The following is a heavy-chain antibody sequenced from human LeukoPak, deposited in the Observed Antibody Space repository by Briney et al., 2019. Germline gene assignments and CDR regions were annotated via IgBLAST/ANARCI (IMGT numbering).Heavy chain of an antibody. CDR1: GGSISSGGYY. J-gene: IGHJ6*03. CDR3: ARAPDNHYYYMDV. Sequence: SQTLSLTCTVSGGSISSGGYYWSWIRQHPGKGLEWIGYIYYSGSTYYNPSLKSRVTISVDTSKNHFSLKLSSVTAADTAVYYCARAPDNHYYYMDVWGEGTTVTVSS. D-gene: IGHD3-22*01. CDR2: IYYSGST. V-gene: IGHV4-31*03.